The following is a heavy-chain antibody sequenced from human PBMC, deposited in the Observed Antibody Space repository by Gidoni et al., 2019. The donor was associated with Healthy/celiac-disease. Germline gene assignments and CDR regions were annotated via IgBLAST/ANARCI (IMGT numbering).Heavy chain of an antibody. J-gene: IGHJ3*02. CDR1: GGTFSSYA. V-gene: IGHV1-69*06. Sequence: QVQRVQSGAEVKKPGSSVKVSCKASGGTFSSYAISWVRQAPGQGLEWMGGIIPIFGTANYAQKFQGRVTITADKSTSTAYMELSSLRSEDTAVYYCASTLGDMIFGVGVDAFDIWGQGTMVTVSS. D-gene: IGHD3-3*01. CDR3: ASTLGDMIFGVGVDAFDI. CDR2: IIPIFGTA.